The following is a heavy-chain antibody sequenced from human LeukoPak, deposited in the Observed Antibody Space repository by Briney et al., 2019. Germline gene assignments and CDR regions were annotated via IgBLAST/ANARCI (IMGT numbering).Heavy chain of an antibody. D-gene: IGHD2-15*01. CDR2: IIPIFGTA. Sequence: SVKVSCKASGGTFGSYAISWVRQAPGQGLEWMGRIIPIFGTANYAQKFQGRVTITTDESTSTAYMELSSLRSEDTAVYYCARDRGIVVVVAAYDAFDIWGQGTMVTVSS. CDR3: ARDRGIVVVVAAYDAFDI. CDR1: GGTFGSYA. J-gene: IGHJ3*02. V-gene: IGHV1-69*05.